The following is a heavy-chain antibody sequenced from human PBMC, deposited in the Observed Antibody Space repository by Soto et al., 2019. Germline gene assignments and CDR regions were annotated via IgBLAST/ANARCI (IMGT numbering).Heavy chain of an antibody. D-gene: IGHD4-17*01. CDR3: AREQYEFGDLYYVDY. V-gene: IGHV1-24*01. CDR2: FDPEDGGT. CDR1: GYTLTELS. J-gene: IGHJ4*02. Sequence: ASVKVSCKVSGYTLTELSMHWVRQAPGKGLEWMGGFDPEDGGTIYAQKFQGRVTMTTDTSTSTAYMELRSLTSDDTAVYFCAREQYEFGDLYYVDYWGQGTLVTVSS.